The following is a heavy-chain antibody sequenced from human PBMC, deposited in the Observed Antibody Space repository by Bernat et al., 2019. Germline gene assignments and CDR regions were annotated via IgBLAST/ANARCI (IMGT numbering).Heavy chain of an antibody. D-gene: IGHD3-10*01. CDR3: ARDLITMVRGVPPFDP. CDR1: GFTFSSYG. J-gene: IGHJ5*02. Sequence: QVQLVESGGGVVQPGRSLRLSCAASGFTFSSYGMHWVRQAPGKGLEWVAVIWYDGSNKYYADSVKGRFTISRDNSKNTLYLQMNSLRAEDTAVYYCARDLITMVRGVPPFDPGGQGTLVTVSS. V-gene: IGHV3-33*01. CDR2: IWYDGSNK.